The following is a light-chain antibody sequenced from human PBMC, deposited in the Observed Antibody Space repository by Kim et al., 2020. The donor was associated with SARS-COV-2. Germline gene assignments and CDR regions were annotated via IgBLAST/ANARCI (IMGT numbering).Light chain of an antibody. V-gene: IGLV1-44*01. Sequence: QSVLTQPPSVSGTPGQRVTISRSGSSSNLGTNSVHWYQQFPGTAPEVLIYKNNQRPSGVPDRFSGSKSGTSASLAISGLQSEDEGDYYCAGWDDSLNAEVFGGGTQLTVL. CDR1: SSNLGTNS. CDR2: KNN. CDR3: AGWDDSLNAEV. J-gene: IGLJ3*02.